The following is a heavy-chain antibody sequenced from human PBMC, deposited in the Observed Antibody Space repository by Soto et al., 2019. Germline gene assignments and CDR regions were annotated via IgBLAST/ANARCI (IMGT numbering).Heavy chain of an antibody. Sequence: GASVKVSCKASGYTFTNSGISWVRQAPGQGLEWMGWISTDNGNTNYAQHLQGRVSMTTDTSTSTAYMDLRSLRSDDTAVYYCARDQGITTLGVYSMYYYGMDVWG. CDR2: ISTDNGNT. J-gene: IGHJ6*02. CDR1: GYTFTNSG. V-gene: IGHV1-18*01. CDR3: ARDQGITTLGVYSMYYYGMDV. D-gene: IGHD3-3*01.